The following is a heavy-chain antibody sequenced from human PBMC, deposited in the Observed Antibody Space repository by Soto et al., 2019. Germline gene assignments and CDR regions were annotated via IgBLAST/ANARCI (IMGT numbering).Heavy chain of an antibody. CDR2: INAGNGNT. D-gene: IGHD2-21*02. CDR1: GYTFTSYA. J-gene: IGHJ4*02. Sequence: ASVKVSCKASGYTFTSYAMHWVRQAPGQRHEWMGWINAGNGNTKYSQKFQGRVTITRDTSASTAYMELSSLRSEDTAVYYCARSIVVVTAADYWSQGTLVTVSS. V-gene: IGHV1-3*01. CDR3: ARSIVVVTAADY.